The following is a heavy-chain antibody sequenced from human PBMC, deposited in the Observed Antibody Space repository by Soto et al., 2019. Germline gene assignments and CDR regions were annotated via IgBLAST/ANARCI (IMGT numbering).Heavy chain of an antibody. CDR3: EGGNWSLDY. D-gene: IGHD1-1*01. CDR1: GFTFSSYA. Sequence: ESGGGVVQPGRSLRLSCAASGFTFSSYAMHWVRQAPGKGLEWVAVISYDGSNKYYADSVKGRFTISRDNSKNTLYLQMNSLRAEDTAVYYCEGGNWSLDYWGQGTLVTVSS. J-gene: IGHJ4*02. CDR2: ISYDGSNK. V-gene: IGHV3-30-3*01.